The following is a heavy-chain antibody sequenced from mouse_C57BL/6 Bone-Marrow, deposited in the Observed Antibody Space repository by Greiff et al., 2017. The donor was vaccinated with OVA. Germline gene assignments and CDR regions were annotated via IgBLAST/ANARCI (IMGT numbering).Heavy chain of an antibody. CDR2: IDPSDSYT. Sequence: VQLQQPGAELVMPGASVKLSCKASGYTFTSYWMPWVKQRPGQGLEWIGEIDPSDSYTNYNQKFKGKSTLTVDKSSSTAYMQLSSLTSEDSAVYYCARGMAWFAYWGQGTLVTVSA. V-gene: IGHV1-69*01. CDR1: GYTFTSYW. CDR3: ARGMAWFAY. J-gene: IGHJ3*01. D-gene: IGHD2-3*01.